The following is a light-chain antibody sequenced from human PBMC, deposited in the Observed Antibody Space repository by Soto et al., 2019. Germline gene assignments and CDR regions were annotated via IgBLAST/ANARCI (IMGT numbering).Light chain of an antibody. CDR3: QQYYVWNT. Sequence: EIAVTQSPATLSVSPEERAIFSCRASQSVDSKLAWYQQKLGQAPRLLIYDASTRATGIPARFSGSGSGTEFTLTISSLQSEDFAIYYCQQYYVWNTFGGGTKVEIK. CDR1: QSVDSK. V-gene: IGKV3D-15*01. J-gene: IGKJ4*01. CDR2: DAS.